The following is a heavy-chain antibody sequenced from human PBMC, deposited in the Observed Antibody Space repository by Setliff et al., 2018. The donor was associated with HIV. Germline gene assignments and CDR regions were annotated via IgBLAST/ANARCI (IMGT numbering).Heavy chain of an antibody. V-gene: IGHV4-61*01. CDR2: IYYSGSA. J-gene: IGHJ6*03. Sequence: SETLSLTCTVSGDSIDRSNFFWTWIRQHPGKGLEWIGYIYYSGSATYNPSLKSRVTISVDTSKNQFSLKLSSVTAADTAVYYCARVGVDVVRHYYYYMDVWGKGTTVTVSS. CDR3: ARVGVDVVRHYYYYMDV. CDR1: GDSIDRSNFF. D-gene: IGHD3-10*01.